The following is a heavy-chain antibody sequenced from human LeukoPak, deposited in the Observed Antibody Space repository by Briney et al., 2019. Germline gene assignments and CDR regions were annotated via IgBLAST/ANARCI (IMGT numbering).Heavy chain of an antibody. CDR1: GASMTSYY. D-gene: IGHD7-27*01. V-gene: IGHV4-59*01. Sequence: KPSETLSLTCTVSGASMTSYYWTWIRQPPGKGLESVGYMYFGERTNYNPSLKSRATISIDTSKKHFSLNLKSVTAADTAVYYCAGKPGERPDNWGQGTLVTVS. CDR3: AGKPGERPDN. J-gene: IGHJ4*02. CDR2: MYFGERT.